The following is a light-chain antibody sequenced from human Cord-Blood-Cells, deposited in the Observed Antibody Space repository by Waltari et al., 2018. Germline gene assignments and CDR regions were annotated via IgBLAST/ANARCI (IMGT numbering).Light chain of an antibody. CDR3: QQYNNWPLT. Sequence: EIVMTQYPATLSVSPGERDTLSCRASQSVSSNLAWYQQKPGQAPRLLIYGASTRATGIPARFSGSGSGTEFTLTISSLQSEDFAVYYCQQYNNWPLTFGGGTKVEIK. J-gene: IGKJ4*01. CDR2: GAS. V-gene: IGKV3-15*01. CDR1: QSVSSN.